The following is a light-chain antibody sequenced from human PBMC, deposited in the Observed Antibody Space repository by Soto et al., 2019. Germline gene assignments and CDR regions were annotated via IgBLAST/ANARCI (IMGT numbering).Light chain of an antibody. CDR2: GNN. V-gene: IGLV1-40*01. CDR3: QSYDTSLRAWV. CDR1: SSNIGAGYD. J-gene: IGLJ3*02. Sequence: QSVLTQPPSVSGAPGQRVTISCTGGSSNIGAGYDVHWYRQFPGTAPKLLVYGNNNRPSGIYDRFSASKSGSSASLAITGLQAEDEADYYCQSYDTSLRAWVFGGGTKLTVL.